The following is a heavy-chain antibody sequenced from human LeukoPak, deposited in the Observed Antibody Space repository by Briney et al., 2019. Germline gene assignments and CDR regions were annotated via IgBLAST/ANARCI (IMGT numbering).Heavy chain of an antibody. CDR2: INSDGSSI. Sequence: PGGSLRLSCVASGFTFSSYWMHWVRHAPGRGLGWGSRINSDGSSISYADSVRGRITISTDNAQNTLYLQRKSRRAEDTAVYYCAEAYGGYNNCFDSWGEGNLVTVSS. V-gene: IGHV3-74*01. CDR1: GFTFSSYW. D-gene: IGHD5-18*01. CDR3: AEAYGGYNNCFDS. J-gene: IGHJ5*01.